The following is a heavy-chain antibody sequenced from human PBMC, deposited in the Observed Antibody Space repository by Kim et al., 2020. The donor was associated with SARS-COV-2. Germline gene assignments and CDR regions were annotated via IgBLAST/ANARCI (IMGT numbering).Heavy chain of an antibody. D-gene: IGHD3-22*01. J-gene: IGHJ4*02. V-gene: IGHV1-3*01. CDR3: AREGHSSGSLGFDF. Sequence: YSPKRQGRFTIARDKSASTIYMELSSLRSEDTAVYYCAREGHSSGSLGFDFGGQGTLVTVSS.